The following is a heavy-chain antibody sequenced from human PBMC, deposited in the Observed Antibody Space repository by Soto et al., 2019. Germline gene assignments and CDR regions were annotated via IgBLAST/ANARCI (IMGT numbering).Heavy chain of an antibody. Sequence: PSETLSLTCTVSGGSVSSGSYFWSWLPPPPGQGLEWIGYIYYSGSTNYNPSLKSRVTISVDTSKNQFSLKLSSVTAADTAVYYCARSNYDILTVAGNWFDPWGQGTLVTVSS. CDR2: IYYSGST. CDR1: GGSVSSGSYF. J-gene: IGHJ5*02. V-gene: IGHV4-61*01. D-gene: IGHD3-9*01. CDR3: ARSNYDILTVAGNWFDP.